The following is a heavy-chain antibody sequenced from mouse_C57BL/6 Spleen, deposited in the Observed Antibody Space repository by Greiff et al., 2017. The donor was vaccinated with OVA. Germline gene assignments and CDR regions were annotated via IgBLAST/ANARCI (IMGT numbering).Heavy chain of an antibody. CDR1: GFSLTSYG. D-gene: IGHD1-1*01. J-gene: IGHJ1*03. V-gene: IGHV2-5*01. CDR3: AKNFDGSSPWYFDV. CDR2: IWRGGST. Sequence: VKLVESGPGLVQPSQSLSITCTVSGFSLTSYGVHWVRPSPGKGLEWLGVIWRGGSTDYNAAFMSRLSITKDNSKSQVFFKMNSLQADDTAIYYCAKNFDGSSPWYFDVWGTGTTVTVSS.